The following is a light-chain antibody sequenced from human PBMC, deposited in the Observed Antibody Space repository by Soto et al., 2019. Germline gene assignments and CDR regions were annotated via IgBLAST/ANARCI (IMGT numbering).Light chain of an antibody. V-gene: IGKV1-5*01. CDR1: QSISGS. J-gene: IGKJ1*01. CDR2: DAS. CDR3: QQYNIYWT. Sequence: DVQVTPSPSTPSASVGDRGTIPFRASQSISGSLAWYQHKPGKAPKALIYDASSLESGVPSRFRGSGSGTEFTLTISSLQPDDFATYYCQQYNIYWTFGQGTKVDIK.